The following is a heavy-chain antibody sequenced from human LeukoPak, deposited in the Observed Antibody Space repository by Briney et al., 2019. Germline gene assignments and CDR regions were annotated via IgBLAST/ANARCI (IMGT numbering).Heavy chain of an antibody. D-gene: IGHD6-13*01. J-gene: IGHJ4*02. CDR2: ISGSGGST. Sequence: AGGSLRLSCAASGFTFSSYAMSWVRQAPGKGLEWVSAISGSGGSTYYADSVKGRFTISRDNSKNTLYLQMNSLRAEDTAVYYCANSPPYSSSWYDYWGQGTLVTVSS. CDR3: ANSPPYSSSWYDY. CDR1: GFTFSSYA. V-gene: IGHV3-23*01.